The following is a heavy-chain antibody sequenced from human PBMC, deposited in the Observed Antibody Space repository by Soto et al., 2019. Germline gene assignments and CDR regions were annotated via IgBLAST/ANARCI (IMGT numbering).Heavy chain of an antibody. CDR2: IYYSGST. V-gene: IGHV4-59*01. J-gene: IGHJ4*02. D-gene: IGHD1-26*01. Sequence: PSETLSHTCTVSGGSIINYYWSWIRQPPGKGLEWIGYIYYSGSTNYNPSLKSRVTISVDTSKNQFSLKLSSVTAADTAVYYCARRYGGNFDYWGQGTLVTVS. CDR1: GGSIINYY. CDR3: ARRYGGNFDY.